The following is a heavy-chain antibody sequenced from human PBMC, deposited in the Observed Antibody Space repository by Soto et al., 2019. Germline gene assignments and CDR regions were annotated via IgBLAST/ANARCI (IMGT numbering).Heavy chain of an antibody. CDR2: INAGNGNT. Sequence: ASVKVSCKASGYTFTSYAMHWVRQAPGQRLEWMGWINAGNGNTKYSQKFQGRVTITRDTSASTAYMELSSLRSEDTAGYYCARDLDHANAFHMLGHGTMVNV. J-gene: IGHJ3*02. CDR1: GYTFTSYA. CDR3: ARDLDHANAFHM. D-gene: IGHD3-3*01. V-gene: IGHV1-3*01.